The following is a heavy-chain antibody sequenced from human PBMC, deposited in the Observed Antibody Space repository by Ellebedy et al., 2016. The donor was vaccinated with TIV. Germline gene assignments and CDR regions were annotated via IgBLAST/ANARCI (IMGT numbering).Heavy chain of an antibody. CDR2: IFYTGDT. Sequence: MPSETLSLTCTVSGGSISSYYWSWMRQPPGKGLEWIGYIFYTGDTTYNPSLKSRVTMSVDTSKNQFSLKLSSVSAADTAVYYCAAQWNPAAAFAIWGQGIRVIVSS. CDR3: AAQWNPAAAFAI. CDR1: GGSISSYY. D-gene: IGHD6-19*01. J-gene: IGHJ3*02. V-gene: IGHV4-59*08.